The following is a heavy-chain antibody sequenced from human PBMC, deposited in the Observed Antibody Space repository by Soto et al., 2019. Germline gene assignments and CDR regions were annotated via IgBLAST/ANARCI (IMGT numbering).Heavy chain of an antibody. CDR2: ISGYNGNT. CDR1: GYTFSGYS. V-gene: IGHV1-18*04. D-gene: IGHD2-21*01. CDR3: ARDVFCGGAPACPDMDV. Sequence: SVKVSCKASGYTFSGYSITWVRQAPVQGLEWMGRISGYNGNTNYARTLRGRLTLTTDTSTSTAYMELRSLTSDDTAVYYCARDVFCGGAPACPDMDVWGQGTTVTVSS. J-gene: IGHJ6*02.